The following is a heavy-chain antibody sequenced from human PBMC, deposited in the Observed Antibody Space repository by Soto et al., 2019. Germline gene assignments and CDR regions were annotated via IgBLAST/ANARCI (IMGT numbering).Heavy chain of an antibody. CDR3: ARGSPTTVTLDY. CDR1: GGSISSGDYY. D-gene: IGHD4-17*01. J-gene: IGHJ4*02. CDR2: IYYSGST. Sequence: SSETLSLTCTVSGGSISSGDYYWSWIRQPPGKGLEWIGYIYYSGSTYYNPSLKSRVTISVDTSKNQFSLKLSSVTAADTAVYYCARGSPTTVTLDYWGQGTLVTVSS. V-gene: IGHV4-30-4*01.